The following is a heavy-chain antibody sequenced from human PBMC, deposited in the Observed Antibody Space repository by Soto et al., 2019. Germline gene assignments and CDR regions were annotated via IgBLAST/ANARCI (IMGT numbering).Heavy chain of an antibody. V-gene: IGHV4-59*01. J-gene: IGHJ6*02. CDR1: GGSISSYY. Sequence: QVQLQELGPGLVKPSETLSLTCTVSGGSISSYYWSWIRQPPGKGLEWIGYIYYSGSTNYNPSLKSRVTISVDTSKNQFSLKLSSVTAADTAVYYCARVEQQLVRGWSHYYYYGMDVWGQGTTVTVSS. CDR3: ARVEQQLVRGWSHYYYYGMDV. D-gene: IGHD6-13*01. CDR2: IYYSGST.